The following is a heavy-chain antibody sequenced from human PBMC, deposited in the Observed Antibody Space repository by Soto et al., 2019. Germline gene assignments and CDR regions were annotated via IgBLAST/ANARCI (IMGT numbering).Heavy chain of an antibody. J-gene: IGHJ6*02. V-gene: IGHV4-34*01. Sequence: SETLSLTCAVYGGSFSGYYWSWIRQPPGKGLEWIGEINHSGSTNYNPSLKSRVTISVDTSKNQFSLKLSSVTAADTAVYYCARGRVVVVAALVYYYYGMDVWGQGTTVTVSS. CDR1: GGSFSGYY. D-gene: IGHD2-15*01. CDR2: INHSGST. CDR3: ARGRVVVVAALVYYYYGMDV.